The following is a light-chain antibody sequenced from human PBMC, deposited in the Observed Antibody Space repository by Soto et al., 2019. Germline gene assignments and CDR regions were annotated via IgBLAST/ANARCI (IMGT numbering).Light chain of an antibody. CDR1: QSVSSNY. V-gene: IGKV3-20*01. Sequence: IVLTQSPGTLSLSPGERGDLSCRSSQSVSSNYVAWYQKKPGQDPRLLISGASNRATGTPDRFRGSGSGTDFNLTITRLETEDFAVYECHQYGSATWTFGQGTKLDIK. J-gene: IGKJ1*01. CDR3: HQYGSATWT. CDR2: GAS.